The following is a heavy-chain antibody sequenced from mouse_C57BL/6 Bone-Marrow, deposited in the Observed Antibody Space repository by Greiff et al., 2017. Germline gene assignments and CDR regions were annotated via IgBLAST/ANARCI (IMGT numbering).Heavy chain of an antibody. Sequence: QVQLQQSGAELVRPGASVTLSCKASGYTFTDYEMHWVKQTPVHGLEWIGAIDPETGGTAYNQKFKGKAILTADKSSSTAYMELRSLTSEDSAVYYCTRGGYYGGSSYYAMDYWGQGTSVTVSS. CDR2: IDPETGGT. J-gene: IGHJ4*01. CDR3: TRGGYYGGSSYYAMDY. V-gene: IGHV1-15*01. D-gene: IGHD1-1*01. CDR1: GYTFTDYE.